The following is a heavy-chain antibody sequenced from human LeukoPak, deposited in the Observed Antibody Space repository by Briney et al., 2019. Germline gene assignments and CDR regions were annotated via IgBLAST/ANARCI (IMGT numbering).Heavy chain of an antibody. J-gene: IGHJ4*02. CDR2: ISEGVGNT. CDR1: GFTFTNYA. D-gene: IGHD4-17*01. CDR3: AKREKGTTGRFFDY. V-gene: IGHV3-23*01. Sequence: GGFLRLPCAASGFTFTNYAMTWVRQAPGKGLEWVSGISEGVGNTYYADSVKGRFTISRDHSKNTLYLQMNSLRAEDTALYYCAKREKGTTGRFFDYWGQGTLVTVSS.